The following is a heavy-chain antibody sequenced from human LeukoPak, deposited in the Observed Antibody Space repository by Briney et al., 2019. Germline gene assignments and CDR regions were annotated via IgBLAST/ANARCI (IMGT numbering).Heavy chain of an antibody. J-gene: IGHJ3*02. CDR1: GYTFTSYG. D-gene: IGHD6-19*01. V-gene: IGHV1-18*01. CDR2: ISAYNGNT. Sequence: ASVKVSCKASGYTFTSYGISWVRQAPGQGLEWMGWISAYNGNTNYAQKLQGRVTMTTDTSTSTAYMELRSLRSDDTAVYYCARGWIEQWLVHLGADAFDIWGQGTMVTVSS. CDR3: ARGWIEQWLVHLGADAFDI.